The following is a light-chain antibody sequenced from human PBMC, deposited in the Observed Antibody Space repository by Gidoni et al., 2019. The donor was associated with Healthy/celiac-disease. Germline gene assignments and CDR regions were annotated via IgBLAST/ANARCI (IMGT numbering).Light chain of an antibody. Sequence: IVMTQSPDSLALSLDERATINCKSNQSVLYSSNNKNYLAWYQQKPGQPPKLRIYWASTRESGVPDRFSGSGSGTDFTLTISSLQAEDVAVYYCQQYYSTPPTFGGGTKVEIK. CDR2: WAS. CDR3: QQYYSTPPT. J-gene: IGKJ4*01. V-gene: IGKV4-1*01. CDR1: QSVLYSSNNKNY.